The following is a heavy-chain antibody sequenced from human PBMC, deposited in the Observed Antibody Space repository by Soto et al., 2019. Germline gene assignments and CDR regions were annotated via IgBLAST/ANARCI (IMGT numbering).Heavy chain of an antibody. CDR1: GFTFSSYA. CDR3: AKVTSYRTPPGYFDY. J-gene: IGHJ4*02. CDR2: ISGSGGST. V-gene: IGHV3-23*01. D-gene: IGHD1-26*01. Sequence: GGSLRLSCAASGFTFSSYAMSWVRQAPGKGLEWVSAISGSGGSTYYADSVRGRFTISRDNSKNTLYLQMNSLRAEDTAVYYCAKVTSYRTPPGYFDYWGQGTLVPVSS.